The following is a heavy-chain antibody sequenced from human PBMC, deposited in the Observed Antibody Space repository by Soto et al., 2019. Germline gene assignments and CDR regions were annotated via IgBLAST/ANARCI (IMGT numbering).Heavy chain of an antibody. V-gene: IGHV4-39*01. Sequence: PSETLSLTCTVSSGSISSTIYSWDWIRQPPGKGLEWIGSIFNSGSTYYNPSLKSRVTISVDTSKNQFSLTLTSVTAADTAVYYCARQCRGVTCHWFVPWGQGTLVTVSS. CDR3: ARQCRGVTCHWFVP. D-gene: IGHD2-15*01. J-gene: IGHJ5*02. CDR1: SGSISSTIYS. CDR2: IFNSGST.